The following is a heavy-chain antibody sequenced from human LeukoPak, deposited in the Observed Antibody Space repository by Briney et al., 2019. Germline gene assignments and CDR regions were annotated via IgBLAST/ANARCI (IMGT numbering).Heavy chain of an antibody. J-gene: IGHJ5*02. D-gene: IGHD2-2*01. V-gene: IGHV4-31*03. CDR1: GGSISSGGYY. Sequence: SRTLSLTCTVSGGSISSGGYYWSWIRQHPGKGLEWIGYIYYSGSTYYNPSLKSRVTISVDTSKNQFSLKLSSVTAADTAVYYCAREGCSSTSCPEHNWFDPWGQGTLVTVSS. CDR3: AREGCSSTSCPEHNWFDP. CDR2: IYYSGST.